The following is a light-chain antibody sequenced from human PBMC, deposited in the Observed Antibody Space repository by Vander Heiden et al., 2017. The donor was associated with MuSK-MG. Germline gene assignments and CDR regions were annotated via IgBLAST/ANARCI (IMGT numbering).Light chain of an antibody. J-gene: IGKJ5*01. Sequence: ERAMTQSPATLSASPGERATLSCRASQSVSSNLAWYQQKPGQAPRLLMYGASTRATGIPARFSGSGYGTEFTLNISSGQSEDYAVYYCQQDNNWPPFTFGQGTLLEIK. V-gene: IGKV3-15*01. CDR1: QSVSSN. CDR3: QQDNNWPPFT. CDR2: GAS.